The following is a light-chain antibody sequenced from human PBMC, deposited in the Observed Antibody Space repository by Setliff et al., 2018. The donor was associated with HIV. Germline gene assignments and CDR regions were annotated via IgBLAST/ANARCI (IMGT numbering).Light chain of an antibody. J-gene: IGLJ1*01. CDR1: SSDVGGYSH. CDR3: SSYAITNTLP. Sequence: QSALTQPASVSGSPGQSITISCTGTSSDVGGYSHVSWYQQHPGKAPKLIIYEFRNRPSGVSNRFSGSKSANTASLTISGLRAEDEADYYCSSYAITNTLPFGTGTKVTVL. CDR2: EFR. V-gene: IGLV2-14*01.